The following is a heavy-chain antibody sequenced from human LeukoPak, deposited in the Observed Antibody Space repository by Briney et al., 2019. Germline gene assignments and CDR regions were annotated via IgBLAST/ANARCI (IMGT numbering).Heavy chain of an antibody. J-gene: IGHJ4*02. D-gene: IGHD3-22*01. CDR1: GFTFSDYY. Sequence: GGSLRLSCAASGFTFSDYYMSWIRQAPGKGLEWASYISSSGSTIYYADSVKGRFTISRDNAKDSLYLQMNSLRAEDTAVYYCARRYYDSSGYYYFDYWGQGTLVTVSS. CDR3: ARRYYDSSGYYYFDY. CDR2: ISSSGSTI. V-gene: IGHV3-11*01.